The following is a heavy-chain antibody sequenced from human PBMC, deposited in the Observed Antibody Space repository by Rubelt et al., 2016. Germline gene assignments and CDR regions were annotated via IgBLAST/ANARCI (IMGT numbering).Heavy chain of an antibody. V-gene: IGHV1-2*02. J-gene: IGHJ4*02. D-gene: IGHD5-18*01. Sequence: QVQLVQSGAEVKKPGASVKVSCKASGYTFTSYDINWVRQAPGQGLEWMGWINPNSGGTNYAQKFQGRVTMTRDTSISTAYMELSSLRSEDTAVYYCARNAAMVNGYWGQGTLVTVSS. CDR1: GYTFTSYD. CDR2: INPNSGGT. CDR3: ARNAAMVNGY.